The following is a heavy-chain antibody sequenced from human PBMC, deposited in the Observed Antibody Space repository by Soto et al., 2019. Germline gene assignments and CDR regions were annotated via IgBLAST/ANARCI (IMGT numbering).Heavy chain of an antibody. J-gene: IGHJ6*02. CDR1: GFSLSTSGVG. CDR3: THRDSKAMIYGVDV. V-gene: IGHV2-5*02. D-gene: IGHD3-16*01. Sequence: GSGPTLVNPTQTLTLTCTFSGFSLSTSGVGVGWIRQPPGKALEWLALIYWDDDERYSPSLKSRLTITKDISKNQVVLRMTNMEPVDTATYYCTHRDSKAMIYGVDVWGQGTTVTVSS. CDR2: IYWDDDE.